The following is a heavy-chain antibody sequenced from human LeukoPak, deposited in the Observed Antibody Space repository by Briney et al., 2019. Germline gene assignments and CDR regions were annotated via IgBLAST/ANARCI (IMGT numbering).Heavy chain of an antibody. CDR1: GFTFSSYA. V-gene: IGHV3-23*01. D-gene: IGHD4-17*01. J-gene: IGHJ4*02. CDR2: ISGSGGSA. Sequence: GGSLRLSCAASGFTFSSYAMSWVRQAPGKGLEWVSAISGSGGSAYYADSVKGRFTISRDNSKNTLSLQMNSLRAEDTAVYYCAKVFRKDGDFHLFDYWGQGTLVTVSS. CDR3: AKVFRKDGDFHLFDY.